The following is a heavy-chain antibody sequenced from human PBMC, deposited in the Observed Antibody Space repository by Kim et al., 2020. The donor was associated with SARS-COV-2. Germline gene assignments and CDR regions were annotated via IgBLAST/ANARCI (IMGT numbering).Heavy chain of an antibody. J-gene: IGHJ4*02. Sequence: GGSLRLSCAASGFTFSSYAMSWVRQAPGKGLEWVSTISGSGGSTYYADSVKGRFTISRDNSKNTLYLQMNSLKAEDTAVYYCAQAGRDGYMSRGGQGTLVIVSS. CDR3: AQAGRDGYMSR. CDR2: ISGSGGST. V-gene: IGHV3-23*01. CDR1: GFTFSSYA. D-gene: IGHD5-12*01.